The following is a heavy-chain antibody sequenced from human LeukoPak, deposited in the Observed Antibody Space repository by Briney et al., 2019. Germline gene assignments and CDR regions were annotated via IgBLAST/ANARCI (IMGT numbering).Heavy chain of an antibody. CDR1: GGSISSYY. CDR2: MFYNVST. V-gene: IGHV4-59*08. Sequence: SETLSLTCTVSGGSISSYYWNWIRQPPGKGLEWIAYMFYNVSTNYSPSLKSRVTISVDTSKNQFSLKLISVPAADTAVYFCARQGSGRAFDIWGQGTMVTVSS. CDR3: ARQGSGRAFDI. J-gene: IGHJ3*02.